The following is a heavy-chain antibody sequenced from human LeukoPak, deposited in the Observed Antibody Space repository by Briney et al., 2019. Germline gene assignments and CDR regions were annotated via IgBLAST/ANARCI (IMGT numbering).Heavy chain of an antibody. CDR2: IRYDGSNT. V-gene: IGHV3-30*02. Sequence: RGSLRLSCAPSGVTFSSYGTHWGCQAPGEGLWRVAFIRYDGSNTYYADSVKGRFTISRDNSTNTLYLHMNSLRAEDTAVYYCAKVRATNNWFYPWGQRTLVTVSS. CDR3: AKVRATNNWFYP. CDR1: GVTFSSYG. J-gene: IGHJ5*02.